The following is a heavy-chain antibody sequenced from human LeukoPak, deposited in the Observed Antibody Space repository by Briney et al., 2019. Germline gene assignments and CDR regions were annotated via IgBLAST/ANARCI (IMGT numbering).Heavy chain of an antibody. CDR2: INHSGST. J-gene: IGHJ4*02. Sequence: SGTLSLTCAVYGGSFSGYYWSWIRQPPGKGLEWIGEINHSGSTNYNPSLKSRVTISVDTSKNQFSLKLSSVTAADTAVYYCARRTLTRITMIVVVTQSFDYWGQGTLVTVSS. CDR1: GGSFSGYY. CDR3: ARRTLTRITMIVVVTQSFDY. V-gene: IGHV4-34*01. D-gene: IGHD3-22*01.